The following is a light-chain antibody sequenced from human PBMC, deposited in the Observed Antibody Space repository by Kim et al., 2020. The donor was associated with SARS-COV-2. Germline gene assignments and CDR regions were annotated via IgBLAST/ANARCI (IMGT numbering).Light chain of an antibody. CDR3: QQQNSYPLT. V-gene: IGKV1-9*01. Sequence: ASVGDRVTITCRASQGISSYLTWDQQKPGKAPKVLIYAASTWQSGVPSRFSGSGSGTDFTLTISSLQPEDFATYYCQQQNSYPLTFGGGTKVDIK. CDR2: AAS. J-gene: IGKJ4*01. CDR1: QGISSY.